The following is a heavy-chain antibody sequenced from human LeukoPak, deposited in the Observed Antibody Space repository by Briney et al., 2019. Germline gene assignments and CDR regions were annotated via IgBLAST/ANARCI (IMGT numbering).Heavy chain of an antibody. J-gene: IGHJ4*02. V-gene: IGHV4-39*01. CDR2: IYYSGSS. CDR3: ARHRSGWLQSSFDY. Sequence: SETLSLTRAVYGGSFSGYYWGWIRQPPGKGLEWIGSIYYSGSSFDNPALKSRVTISVDTSKNQFSLKLSSVTAADTAVYYCARHRSGWLQSSFDYWGQGTLVTVSS. D-gene: IGHD5-24*01. CDR1: GGSFSGYY.